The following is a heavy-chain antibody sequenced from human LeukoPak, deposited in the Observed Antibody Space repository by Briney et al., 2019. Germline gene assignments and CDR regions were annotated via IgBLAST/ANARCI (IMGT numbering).Heavy chain of an antibody. D-gene: IGHD3-22*01. CDR1: GFTFSSYW. J-gene: IGHJ4*02. CDR3: ARDRYYYDSSGYSIIFDY. V-gene: IGHV3-7*01. CDR2: IKQDGSEK. Sequence: GGSLRLSCAASGFTFSSYWMSWVRQAPGKGLEWVANIKQDGSEKYYVDSVKGRFTISRDNAENSLYLQMNSLRAEDTAVYYCARDRYYYDSSGYSIIFDYWGQGTLVTVSS.